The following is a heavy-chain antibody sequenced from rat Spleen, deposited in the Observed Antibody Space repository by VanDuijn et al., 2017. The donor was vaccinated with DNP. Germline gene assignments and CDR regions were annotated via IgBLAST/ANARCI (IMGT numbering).Heavy chain of an antibody. CDR3: ASLWTLAY. J-gene: IGHJ3*01. CDR1: GFTFSNYG. D-gene: IGHD1-3*01. V-gene: IGHV5S13*01. Sequence: EVKLVESGGGLVQPGRSLKLSCAASGFTFSNYGMAWVRQAPTKGLEWVASISTSGGNTYYRDSVKGRFIISRDNVKNILYLQMDSLRSEDTATYYCASLWTLAYWGQGTLVTVSS. CDR2: ISTSGGNT.